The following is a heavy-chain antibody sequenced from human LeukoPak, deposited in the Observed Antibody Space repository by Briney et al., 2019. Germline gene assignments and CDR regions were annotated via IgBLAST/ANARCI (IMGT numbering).Heavy chain of an antibody. CDR2: IYPGDSDT. J-gene: IGHJ3*02. D-gene: IGHD1-26*01. CDR1: GYTFTNYW. Sequence: GESLKISCKASGYTFTNYWIVWVRQMPGKGLEWMGIIYPGDSDTRYSPSFQGQVTISLDKSITTAYLQWSSLKASDTAMYYCGRLGYSGTYFGAFDIWGQGTMVTVSS. CDR3: GRLGYSGTYFGAFDI. V-gene: IGHV5-51*01.